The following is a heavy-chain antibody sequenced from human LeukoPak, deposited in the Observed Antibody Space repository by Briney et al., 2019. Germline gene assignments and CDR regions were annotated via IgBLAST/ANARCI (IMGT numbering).Heavy chain of an antibody. V-gene: IGHV1-2*02. CDR2: IHPDSGGT. D-gene: IGHD2-15*01. CDR1: GYTFTDYY. J-gene: IGHJ6*03. CDR3: ARGDIRLGYSYMDV. Sequence: GASVKVSCKASGYTFTDYYIHWVWQAPGQGLEWMGWIHPDSGGTNYVQKFQGRVTMTRDTSISTAYMKLSRLRSDDTAVYYCARGDIRLGYSYMDVWGKGSTVTVSS.